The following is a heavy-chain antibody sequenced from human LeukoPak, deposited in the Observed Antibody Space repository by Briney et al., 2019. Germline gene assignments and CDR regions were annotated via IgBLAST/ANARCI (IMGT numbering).Heavy chain of an antibody. J-gene: IGHJ4*02. D-gene: IGHD3-22*01. CDR1: GYTFSDFS. CDR3: VRLRRNSDRSGYYYYYDY. V-gene: IGHV3-21*01. Sequence: GGSLRLSCAVSGYTFSDFSVNWVRQAPGKGLEWVSSISVRSNYRYYADSVSGRFTISRDDARDSLFLQMNSLRAEDTAVYFCVRLRRNSDRSGYYYYYDYWGQGTLVTVSS. CDR2: ISVRSNYR.